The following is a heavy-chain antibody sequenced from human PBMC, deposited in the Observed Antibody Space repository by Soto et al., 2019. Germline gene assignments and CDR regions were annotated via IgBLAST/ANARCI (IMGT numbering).Heavy chain of an antibody. Sequence: GGSLRLSCAASGFTFSNAWMNWVRQAPGKGLEWVGRIKSKTDGGTTDYAAPVKGRFTISRADSKNTLYLQMNSLKTEDTAVYYCTTDTSYDSYWDAFDIWGQGTMVTVSS. D-gene: IGHD3-22*01. CDR3: TTDTSYDSYWDAFDI. V-gene: IGHV3-15*07. CDR2: IKSKTDGGTT. CDR1: GFTFSNAW. J-gene: IGHJ3*02.